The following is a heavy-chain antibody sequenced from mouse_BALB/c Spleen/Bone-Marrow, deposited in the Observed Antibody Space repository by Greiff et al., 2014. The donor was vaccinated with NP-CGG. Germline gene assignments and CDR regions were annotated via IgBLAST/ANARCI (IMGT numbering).Heavy chain of an antibody. V-gene: IGHV1-61*01. CDR1: GYTFTSYW. Sequence: QVQLQQPGAELVRPGASVKLSCKASGYTFTSYWMNWVKQRPGQGLEWIGVIGPSDSETQHNQMFKDKATLTVDKSSSTVYMQLSSLTSEDSAVYYCARNANWYFDVWGAGTTVTVSS. CDR2: IGPSDSET. CDR3: ARNANWYFDV. J-gene: IGHJ1*01.